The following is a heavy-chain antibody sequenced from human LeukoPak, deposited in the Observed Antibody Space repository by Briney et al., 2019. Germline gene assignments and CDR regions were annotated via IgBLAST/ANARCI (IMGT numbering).Heavy chain of an antibody. Sequence: GASVKVSCKVSGYTLTELSMHWVRQAPGKGLEWMGGFDPEDGETIYAQKFQGRVTMTEDTSTDTAYMELSSLRSEDTAVYYCARVPGIAVAGYYYYYYGMDVWGQGTTVTVSS. CDR2: FDPEDGET. D-gene: IGHD6-19*01. CDR1: GYTLTELS. CDR3: ARVPGIAVAGYYYYYYGMDV. J-gene: IGHJ6*02. V-gene: IGHV1-24*01.